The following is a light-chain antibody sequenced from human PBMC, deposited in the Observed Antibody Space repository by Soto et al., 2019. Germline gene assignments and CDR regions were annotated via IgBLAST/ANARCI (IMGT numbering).Light chain of an antibody. CDR3: QLYLYSPPRWT. V-gene: IGKV3-20*01. Sequence: EIVLTQSPGALSLSQGDRATLSCRASQSFTGTYLAWYQHKPGQSPRLLIYSASSRATGIPDRFSGSGSGTDFTLTISRLEPEDFAVYYCQLYLYSPPRWTFGQGTKVDVK. CDR1: QSFTGTY. CDR2: SAS. J-gene: IGKJ1*01.